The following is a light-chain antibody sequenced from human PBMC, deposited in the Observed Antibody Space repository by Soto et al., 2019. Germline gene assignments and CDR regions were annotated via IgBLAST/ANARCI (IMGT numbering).Light chain of an antibody. CDR2: RAS. CDR1: ESVSSN. CDR3: HQYTDWPFT. V-gene: IGKV3-15*01. J-gene: IGKJ3*01. Sequence: EIVMTQSPATLSVSPGGRATLSCRASESVSSNLAWYQQKPGQAPRLLIYRASTRASGIPARFSGSGSGTEFTLTISSLQSEDFAFYYCHQYTDWPFTVVPGTELEI.